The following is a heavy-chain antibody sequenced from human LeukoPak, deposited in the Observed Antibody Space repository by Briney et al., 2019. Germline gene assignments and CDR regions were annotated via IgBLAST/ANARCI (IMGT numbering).Heavy chain of an antibody. CDR3: AREVPRVVFITPDAFDI. V-gene: IGHV4-59*12. J-gene: IGHJ3*02. Sequence: PAETLCLTCTVSGGSISSYYWSWVRQPPGKGLEWVGYIYYSGSTYYNPSLKSRVTIPVDTSKNHFSLKLGSVTAADTAVYYCAREVPRVVFITPDAFDIWGQGTMVTVSS. CDR1: GGSISSYY. D-gene: IGHD3-22*01. CDR2: IYYSGST.